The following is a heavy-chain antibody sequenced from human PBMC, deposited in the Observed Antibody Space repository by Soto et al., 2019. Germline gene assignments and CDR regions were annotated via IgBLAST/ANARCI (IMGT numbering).Heavy chain of an antibody. J-gene: IGHJ5*02. Sequence: QVQLVQSGTEVKKPGASMKISSKASGFTFTNYYMHWVRQAPGQGLEWMGILNPTDGTTTYAEKFRGRVTMTRDTSTSTVYLELSSMTSEDTAVFYCARAPPNDGWFDPWGQGTLVIVSS. V-gene: IGHV1-46*01. CDR1: GFTFTNYY. D-gene: IGHD1-1*01. CDR2: LNPTDGTT. CDR3: ARAPPNDGWFDP.